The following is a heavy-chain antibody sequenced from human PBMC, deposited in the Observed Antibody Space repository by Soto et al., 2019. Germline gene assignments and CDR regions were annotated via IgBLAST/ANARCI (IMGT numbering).Heavy chain of an antibody. D-gene: IGHD3-10*01. Sequence: QVQLQESGPGLVKPSPTLSLTCTVSGGSISSGGYYWSWIRQHPGKGLEWIGYIYYSGSTYYNPSLKSQVTVSVDTSKNQYALKVSSVAAADTAVYYWANTLHPELFYGMDVWGQGTTVTGSS. V-gene: IGHV4-31*01. CDR2: IYYSGST. J-gene: IGHJ6*02. CDR1: GGSISSGGYY. CDR3: ANTLHPELFYGMDV.